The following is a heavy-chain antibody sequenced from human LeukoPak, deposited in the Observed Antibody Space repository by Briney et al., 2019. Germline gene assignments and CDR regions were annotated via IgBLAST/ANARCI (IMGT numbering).Heavy chain of an antibody. CDR2: IYYSGST. Sequence: SETLSLTCTVSGGSISSSSYYWGWLRQPPGKGLEWIGSIYYSGSTYYNPSLKSRVTISVDTSKNQFSLKLSSVTAADAAVYYCARHDYGDYGVGGYFDYWGQGTLVTVSS. J-gene: IGHJ4*02. V-gene: IGHV4-39*01. CDR3: ARHDYGDYGVGGYFDY. D-gene: IGHD4-17*01. CDR1: GGSISSSSYY.